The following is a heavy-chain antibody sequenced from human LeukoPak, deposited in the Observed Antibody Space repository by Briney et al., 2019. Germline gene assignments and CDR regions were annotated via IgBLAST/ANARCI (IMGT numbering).Heavy chain of an antibody. CDR3: AKLGSTGWYGALDN. CDR1: GFTFRNYA. D-gene: IGHD6-19*01. V-gene: IGHV3-30*04. CDR2: ISYDGSNK. J-gene: IGHJ4*02. Sequence: PGGSLRLSCAASGFTFRNYAMHWVRQAPGKGLEWVAVISYDGSNKFYADSVKGRFTISRDNSKNTLYLQMNSLRADDTAVYFCAKLGSTGWYGALDNWGQGTLVTVAS.